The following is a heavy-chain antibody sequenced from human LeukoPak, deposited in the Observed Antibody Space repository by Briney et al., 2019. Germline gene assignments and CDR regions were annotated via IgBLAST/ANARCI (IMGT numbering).Heavy chain of an antibody. CDR3: ARRRGFGSWLYFDY. V-gene: IGHV4-34*01. J-gene: IGHJ4*02. D-gene: IGHD6-13*01. Sequence: PSETLSLTCAVYGGSFSGYYWSWIRQPPGKGLEWIGEINHSGSTNYNPSLKSRVTISVDTSKNQFSLTLSSVTAADTAVYYCARRRGFGSWLYFDYWGQGTLVTVSS. CDR1: GGSFSGYY. CDR2: INHSGST.